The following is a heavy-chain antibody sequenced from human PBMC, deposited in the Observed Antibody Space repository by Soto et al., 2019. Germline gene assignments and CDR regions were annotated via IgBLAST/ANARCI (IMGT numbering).Heavy chain of an antibody. CDR3: ATDRGRTYYYGSGSGAFDI. J-gene: IGHJ3*02. CDR2: FDPEDGET. D-gene: IGHD3-10*01. CDR1: GYTLTELS. Sequence: QVQLVQSGAEVKKPGASVKVSCKVSGYTLTELSMHWVRQAPGKGLEWRGGFDPEDGETIYAQKFQGRVTMTENTSTDTAYMELSSLRSEDTAVYYCATDRGRTYYYGSGSGAFDICGQGTMVTVSS. V-gene: IGHV1-24*01.